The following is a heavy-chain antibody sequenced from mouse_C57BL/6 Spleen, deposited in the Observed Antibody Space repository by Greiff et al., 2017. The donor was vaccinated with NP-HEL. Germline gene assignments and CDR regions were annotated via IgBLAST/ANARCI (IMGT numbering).Heavy chain of an antibody. CDR3: AIGIYYGDY. Sequence: QVQLQQSGAELARPGASVKLSCKASGYTFTSSGISWVKQRTGQGLEWIGEIYPRSGNTYYNEKFKGKATLTADKSSSTAYMELRSLTSEDSAVYFCAIGIYYGDYWGQGTTLTVSS. V-gene: IGHV1-81*01. J-gene: IGHJ2*01. CDR2: IYPRSGNT. D-gene: IGHD2-1*01. CDR1: GYTFTSSG.